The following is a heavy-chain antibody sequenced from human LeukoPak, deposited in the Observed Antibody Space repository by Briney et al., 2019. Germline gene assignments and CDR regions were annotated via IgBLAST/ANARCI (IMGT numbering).Heavy chain of an antibody. CDR3: ARHLRRVAVAGRGSNWFDP. J-gene: IGHJ5*02. CDR1: GGSISSYY. D-gene: IGHD6-19*01. V-gene: IGHV4-59*01. CDR2: IYYSGST. Sequence: SETLSLTCTVSGGSISSYYWSWIRQPPGKGLEWIGYIYYSGSTNYNPSLKSRVTISVDTSKNQFSLKLSSVTAADTAVYHCARHLRRVAVAGRGSNWFDPWGQGTLVTVSS.